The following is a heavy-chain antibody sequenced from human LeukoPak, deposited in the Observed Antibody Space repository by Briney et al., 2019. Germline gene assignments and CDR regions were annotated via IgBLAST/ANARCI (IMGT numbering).Heavy chain of an antibody. CDR2: IYYSGST. D-gene: IGHD3-3*01. Sequence: SETLSLTCTVSGGSISSSSYYWGWIRQPPGKGLEWIGSIYYSGSTNYNPSLKSRVTISVDTSKNQFALKLSSVTAADTAVYYCARDAGAKYYDFWSGYPNWFDPWGQGTLVTVSS. CDR1: GGSISSSSYY. J-gene: IGHJ5*02. CDR3: ARDAGAKYYDFWSGYPNWFDP. V-gene: IGHV4-39*06.